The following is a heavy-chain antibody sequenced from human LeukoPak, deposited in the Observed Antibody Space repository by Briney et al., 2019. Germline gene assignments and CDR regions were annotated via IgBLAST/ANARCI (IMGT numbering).Heavy chain of an antibody. D-gene: IGHD6-6*01. J-gene: IGHJ5*02. CDR2: INHSGST. CDR3: ARGGSIAARRRYWFDP. CDR1: GGSFSGYY. V-gene: IGHV4-34*01. Sequence: PSETLSLTCAVYGGSFSGYYWSWIRQPPGKGLEWIGEINHSGSTNYNPSLKSRVTISVDTSKNQFSLKLSSVTAADTAVYYCARGGSIAARRRYWFDPWGQGTLVTVSS.